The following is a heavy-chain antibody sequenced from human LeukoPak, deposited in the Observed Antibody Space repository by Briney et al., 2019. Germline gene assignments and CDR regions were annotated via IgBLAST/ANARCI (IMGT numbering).Heavy chain of an antibody. CDR1: GGSFSGYY. Sequence: SETLSLTCAVYGGSFSGYYWSWIRQPAGKGLEWIGRIYTSGSTNYNPSLKSRVTISVDTSKNQFSLKLSSVTAADTAVYYCARTRAGGGNWGFDYWGQGTLVTVSS. J-gene: IGHJ4*02. V-gene: IGHV4-59*10. CDR3: ARTRAGGGNWGFDY. D-gene: IGHD7-27*01. CDR2: IYTSGST.